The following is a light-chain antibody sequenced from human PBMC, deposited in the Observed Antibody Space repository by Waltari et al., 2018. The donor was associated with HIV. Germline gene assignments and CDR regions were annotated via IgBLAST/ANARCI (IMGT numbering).Light chain of an antibody. Sequence: VVMTQSPVSIVVSLGESASISCASTQSLLHANGYNYLNWYVQKTGQPPQLLLNLASIRASGVPDRISGSGSGRDFTLTISAVEAGDVGVYYCMQALETPRTFGPGTRLEIK. V-gene: IGKV2-28*01. CDR2: LAS. CDR1: QSLLHANGYNY. J-gene: IGKJ2*01. CDR3: MQALETPRT.